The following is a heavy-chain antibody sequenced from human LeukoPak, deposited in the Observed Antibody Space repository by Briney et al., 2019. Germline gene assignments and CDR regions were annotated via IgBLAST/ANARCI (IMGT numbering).Heavy chain of an antibody. D-gene: IGHD6-19*01. CDR2: IYHSGST. CDR3: ARVAVAGTAPYFDY. Sequence: SETLSLTCAVSGYSISSGYYWGWIRQPPGKGLEWIGGIYHSGSTYYNPSLKSRVTISVDTSKNQFSLKLSSVTAADTAVYYCARVAVAGTAPYFDYWGQGTLATVSS. CDR1: GYSISSGYY. V-gene: IGHV4-38-2*01. J-gene: IGHJ4*02.